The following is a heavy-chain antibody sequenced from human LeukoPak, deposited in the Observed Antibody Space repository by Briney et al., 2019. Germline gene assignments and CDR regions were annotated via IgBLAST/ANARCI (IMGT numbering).Heavy chain of an antibody. CDR1: GGSFSGYY. D-gene: IGHD2-2*02. V-gene: IGHV4-34*01. CDR3: ARAPSSPWFHRYIDY. Sequence: PSETLSLTCAVYGGSFSGYYWSWIRQPPGKGLEWIGEINHSGSTNYNPSLKSRVTISVDTSKNQFSLKLSSVTAADTAVYYCARAPSSPWFHRYIDYWGQGTLVTVSS. J-gene: IGHJ4*02. CDR2: INHSGST.